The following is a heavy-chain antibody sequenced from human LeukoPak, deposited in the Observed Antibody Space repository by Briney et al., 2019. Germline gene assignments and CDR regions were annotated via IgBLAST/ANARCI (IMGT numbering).Heavy chain of an antibody. CDR1: GFTFSSDG. Sequence: GGSLRLSCKASGFTFSSDGMSWVRQAPGKGLEWVSDISGSGDRRNYADSVKGRFTISRDNSKNTLFLQMSSLTAEDTAVYYCAKDSSYYYGSGSHNWGQGTLVTVSS. D-gene: IGHD3-10*01. CDR3: AKDSSYYYGSGSHN. J-gene: IGHJ4*02. V-gene: IGHV3-23*01. CDR2: ISGSGDRR.